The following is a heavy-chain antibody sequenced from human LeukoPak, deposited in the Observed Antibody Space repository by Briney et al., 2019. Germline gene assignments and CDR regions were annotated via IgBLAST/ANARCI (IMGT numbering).Heavy chain of an antibody. CDR3: ARSVKRSWYGTDY. Sequence: PSETLSLTYAVSGVSISSSNWWRWVRQPPGKWLEWIGEIYHSWSTNYNPSLKSRFTISVDTSKNQFSLKLSSVTAADTAVYYCARSVKRSWYGTDYWGKGNLVTVSS. D-gene: IGHD6-13*01. CDR1: GVSISSSNW. CDR2: IYHSWST. V-gene: IGHV4-4*02. J-gene: IGHJ4*02.